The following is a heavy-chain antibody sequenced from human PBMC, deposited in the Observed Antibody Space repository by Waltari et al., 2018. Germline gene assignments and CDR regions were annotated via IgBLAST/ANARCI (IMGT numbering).Heavy chain of an antibody. J-gene: IGHJ5*02. V-gene: IGHV3-48*04. CDR2: ISSSSSTI. CDR3: ARGEGPDWFDP. Sequence: EVQLVESGGGLVQPGGSLRLSCAASGFTFSSYSMNWVRQAPGKGLEWVSYISSSSSTIYYADSVKGRFTISRDNAKNSLYLQMNSLRAEDTAVYYCARGEGPDWFDPWGQGTLVTVSS. CDR1: GFTFSSYS.